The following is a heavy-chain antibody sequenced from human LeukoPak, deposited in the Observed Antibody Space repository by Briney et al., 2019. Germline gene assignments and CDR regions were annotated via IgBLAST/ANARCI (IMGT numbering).Heavy chain of an antibody. CDR1: GFTFSNYC. Sequence: GGSLRLSCAASGFTFSNYCMTWVRQAPGKGLEWVANINQDGSEKYYVDSVKGRFTISRDNTKNSLYLQMNSLRAEDTAVYYCARGTTVTPHPIPFDYWGQGTLVTVSS. CDR2: INQDGSEK. CDR3: ARGTTVTPHPIPFDY. D-gene: IGHD4-17*01. V-gene: IGHV3-7*04. J-gene: IGHJ4*02.